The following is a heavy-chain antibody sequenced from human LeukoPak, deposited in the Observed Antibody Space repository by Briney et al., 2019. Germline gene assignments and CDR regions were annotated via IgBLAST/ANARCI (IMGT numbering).Heavy chain of an antibody. Sequence: GGSLRLSCAASGFTFSSYEMNWARQAPGKGLEWVSYISISGSTIYYADSVKGRFTISRDNAKNSLYLQMNSLRAEDTAVYYCARSRYGTTWSSSWEFDYWGQGTLVTVSS. V-gene: IGHV3-48*03. CDR3: ARSRYGTTWSSSWEFDY. CDR1: GFTFSSYE. CDR2: ISISGSTI. D-gene: IGHD6-13*01. J-gene: IGHJ4*02.